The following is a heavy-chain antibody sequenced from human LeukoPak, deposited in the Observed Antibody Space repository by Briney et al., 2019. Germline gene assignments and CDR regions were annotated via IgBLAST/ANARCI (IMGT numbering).Heavy chain of an antibody. CDR3: ASGGCTSKYQLLLYSCITT. V-gene: IGHV1-69*05. J-gene: IGHJ5*02. D-gene: IGHD2-2*01. CDR2: IIPIFGTA. Sequence: SVKVSRKASGGTFSSYAISWVRQAPGQGLEWMGGIIPIFGTANYAQKFQGRVTITTDESTSTAYMELSSLRSEDTGVSSGASGGCTSKYQLLLYSCITTWGQGTLVTVSS. CDR1: GGTFSSYA.